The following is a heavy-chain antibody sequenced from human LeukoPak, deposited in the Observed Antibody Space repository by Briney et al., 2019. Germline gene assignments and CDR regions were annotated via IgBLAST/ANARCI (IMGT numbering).Heavy chain of an antibody. V-gene: IGHV4-34*01. CDR1: GGSFSGYY. D-gene: IGHD2-2*01. CDR3: ARVFVKGYCSSTSCYSLKPLDY. CDR2: INNSGST. Sequence: SETLSLTCAVYGGSFSGYYWSWIRQPPGKGLEWIGEINNSGSTNYNPSLKSRVTISVDKCKNQFSLKLSYVTAADTAVYYCARVFVKGYCSSTSCYSLKPLDYWGQGTMVTVSS. J-gene: IGHJ4*02.